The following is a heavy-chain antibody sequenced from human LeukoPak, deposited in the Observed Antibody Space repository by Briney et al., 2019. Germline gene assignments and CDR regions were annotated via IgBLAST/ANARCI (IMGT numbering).Heavy chain of an antibody. J-gene: IGHJ6*02. CDR1: GYTLTELS. V-gene: IGHV1-24*01. CDR2: FDPEDGET. D-gene: IGHD3-16*01. Sequence: ASVKVSCKVSGYTLTELSMHWVRQAPGKGLGWMGGFDPEDGETIYAQKFQGRVTMTEDTSTDTAYMELSSLRSEDTAVYYCATAGGFPYYYGMDVWGQGTTVTVSS. CDR3: ATAGGFPYYYGMDV.